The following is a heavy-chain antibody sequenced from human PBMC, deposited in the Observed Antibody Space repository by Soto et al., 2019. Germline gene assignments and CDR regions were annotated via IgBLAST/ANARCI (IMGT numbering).Heavy chain of an antibody. CDR2: IIPILGIA. CDR3: AARGYYYGMDV. J-gene: IGHJ6*02. V-gene: IGHV1-69*02. CDR1: GGTFSSYT. Sequence: QVQLVQSGAEVKKPGSSVKVSCKASGGTFSSYTISWVRQAPGQGLEWMGRIIPILGIANYEQKFQGRVTITADKSTSTAYMELSSLRSEDTAVYYCAARGYYYGMDVWGQGTTVTVSS.